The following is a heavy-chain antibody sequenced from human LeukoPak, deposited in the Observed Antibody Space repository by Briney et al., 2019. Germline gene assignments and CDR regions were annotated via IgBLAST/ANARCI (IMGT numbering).Heavy chain of an antibody. Sequence: PGGSLRLSCAASGFTFSSYTMNWVRQAPGKGLEWVSSITSSSDYIYYVDSVKGRFTISRDNAKNSLYLQMNSLRAEDTAVYYCARVQVVSDFWGQGALVTVSS. D-gene: IGHD4-23*01. V-gene: IGHV3-21*01. CDR2: ITSSSDYI. CDR1: GFTFSSYT. CDR3: ARVQVVSDF. J-gene: IGHJ4*02.